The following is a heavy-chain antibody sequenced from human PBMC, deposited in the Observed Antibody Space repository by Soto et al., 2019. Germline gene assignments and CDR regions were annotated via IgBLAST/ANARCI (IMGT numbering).Heavy chain of an antibody. V-gene: IGHV1-18*01. J-gene: IGHJ6*03. CDR3: ARDRGVAPPVAGNTHYYYYMDV. Sequence: QDQLVQSGVEVKKPGASVKVSCKASGYSFTNYGITWVRQAPGQGFEWMGWISAYNGNTNYAQKFQGRVTMTTDATTSTAYLELRSLRSDETAGYYCARDRGVAPPVAGNTHYYYYMDVWGKGTTVTVSS. D-gene: IGHD6-19*01. CDR1: GYSFTNYG. CDR2: ISAYNGNT.